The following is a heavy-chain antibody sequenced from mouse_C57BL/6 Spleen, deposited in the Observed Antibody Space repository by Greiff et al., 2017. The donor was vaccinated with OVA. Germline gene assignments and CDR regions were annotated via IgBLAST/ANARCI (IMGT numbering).Heavy chain of an antibody. Sequence: QVQLKQSGAELVKPGASVKLSCKASGYTFTEYTIHWVKQRSGQGLEWIGWFYPGSGSIKYNEKFKDKATLTADKSSSTVYMELSRLTSEDSAVYFCARHEELYYGSISYWYFDVWGTGTTVTVSS. J-gene: IGHJ1*03. CDR2: FYPGSGSI. CDR3: ARHEELYYGSISYWYFDV. D-gene: IGHD1-1*01. CDR1: GYTFTEYT. V-gene: IGHV1-62-2*01.